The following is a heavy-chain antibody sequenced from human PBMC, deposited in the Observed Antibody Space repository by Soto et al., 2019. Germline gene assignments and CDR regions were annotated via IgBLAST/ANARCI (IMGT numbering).Heavy chain of an antibody. CDR3: ARGPSGYCSSTSCGEGY. CDR1: GGTFSSYT. D-gene: IGHD2-2*01. V-gene: IGHV1-69*02. J-gene: IGHJ4*02. CDR2: IIPILGIA. Sequence: QVQLVQSGAEVKKPGSSVKVSCKASGGTFSSYTISWVRQAPGQGLEWMGRIIPILGIANYAQKFQGRVTITADKSTSTADRELSSLRSEDTAVYYCARGPSGYCSSTSCGEGYWGQGTLVTVSS.